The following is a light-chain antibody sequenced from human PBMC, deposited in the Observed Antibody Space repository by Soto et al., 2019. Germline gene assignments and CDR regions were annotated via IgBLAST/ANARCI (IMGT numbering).Light chain of an antibody. J-gene: IGKJ1*01. Sequence: DIQMTQSPSTLSASVGDTVTITCRASQSFSNWLAWYQQKPGKAPRFLIYKASTVESGVPSRFSGSGSGTAFTLTSSSLQADDCATYYCQKYNSYSRTFGQGTKVEIK. CDR1: QSFSNW. V-gene: IGKV1-5*03. CDR3: QKYNSYSRT. CDR2: KAS.